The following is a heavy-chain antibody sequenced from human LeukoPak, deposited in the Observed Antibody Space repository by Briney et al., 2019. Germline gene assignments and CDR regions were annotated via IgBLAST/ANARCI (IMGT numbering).Heavy chain of an antibody. CDR2: ISASGTLT. Sequence: PGGSLRLSCAASGFTFSSYEMNWVRQAPGKGLEWISYISASGTLTHYADSVKGRFTISRDNAKNSLYLQMNSLRAEDTAVYYCARDRLVMGSPNNWFDPWGQGTLVTVSS. J-gene: IGHJ5*02. CDR3: ARDRLVMGSPNNWFDP. V-gene: IGHV3-48*03. CDR1: GFTFSSYE. D-gene: IGHD6-19*01.